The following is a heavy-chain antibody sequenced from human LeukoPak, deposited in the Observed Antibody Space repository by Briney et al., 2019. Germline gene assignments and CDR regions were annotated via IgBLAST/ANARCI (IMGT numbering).Heavy chain of an antibody. J-gene: IGHJ4*02. Sequence: KASETLSLTCAVYGGSFSGYYWTWIRQPPGKGLEWIGEINHSGSTNYSPSLKSRVTMSVDTSKNQFSLKLSSVTAADTAVYYCARARRTVPIDYWGQGTLVTVSS. D-gene: IGHD1-14*01. CDR3: ARARRTVPIDY. V-gene: IGHV4-34*01. CDR1: GGSFSGYY. CDR2: INHSGST.